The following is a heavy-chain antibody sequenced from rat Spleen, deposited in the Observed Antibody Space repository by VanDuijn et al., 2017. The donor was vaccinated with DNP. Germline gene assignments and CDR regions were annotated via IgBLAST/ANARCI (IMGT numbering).Heavy chain of an antibody. V-gene: IGHV5-25*01. J-gene: IGHJ4*01. CDR2: ISPSGGGT. D-gene: IGHD1-12*03. CDR1: GFTFSDYN. Sequence: EVHLVESGGGLVQPGRSLKLSCAASGFTFSDYNMAWVRQAPKKGLEWVTSISPSGGGTYYRDSVKGRFTISRDNANRTLYLQMDSLRSEDTATYYCAREGDYYDGYGDALDAWGQGTSVTVSS. CDR3: AREGDYYDGYGDALDA.